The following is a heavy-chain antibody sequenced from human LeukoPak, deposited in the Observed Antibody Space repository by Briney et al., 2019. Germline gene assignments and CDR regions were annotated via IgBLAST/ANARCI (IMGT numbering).Heavy chain of an antibody. CDR1: GFTFSNAW. J-gene: IGHJ4*02. V-gene: IGHV4-34*01. CDR2: INHSGST. D-gene: IGHD5-24*01. Sequence: GSLRLSCAASGFTFSNAWMSWVRQAPGKGLEWIGEINHSGSTNYNPSLKSRVIISVDTSKNQFSLKLTSVTAADTAVYYCARSRLHPIIFDYWGQGTLVTVSS. CDR3: ARSRLHPIIFDY.